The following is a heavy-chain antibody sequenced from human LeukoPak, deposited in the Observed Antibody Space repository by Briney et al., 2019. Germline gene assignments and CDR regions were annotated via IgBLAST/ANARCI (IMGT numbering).Heavy chain of an antibody. D-gene: IGHD6-13*01. J-gene: IGHJ4*02. CDR3: AREDSHGSSWL. CDR2: IIPIFGTA. Sequence: GASVKVSCKASGGTFSSYAISWVRQAPGQGLEWMGGIIPIFGTANYAQKLQGRVTMTTDTSTSTAYMELRSLRSDDTAVYYCAREDSHGSSWLWGQGTLITVSS. CDR1: GGTFSSYA. V-gene: IGHV1-69*05.